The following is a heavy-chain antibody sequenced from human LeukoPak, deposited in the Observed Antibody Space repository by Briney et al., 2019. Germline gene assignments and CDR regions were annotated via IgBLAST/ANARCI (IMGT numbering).Heavy chain of an antibody. J-gene: IGHJ4*02. D-gene: IGHD3-10*01. CDR3: ARGAMVRGVRWLYYFDY. CDR2: ISSSSSTI. Sequence: HPGGSLRLSCAASGFTFSSYSMNWVRQAPGKGLEWVSYISSSSSTIYYADSVKGRFTISRDNAKNSLYLQMNSLRAEDTAVYYCARGAMVRGVRWLYYFDYWGQGTLVTVSS. V-gene: IGHV3-48*01. CDR1: GFTFSSYS.